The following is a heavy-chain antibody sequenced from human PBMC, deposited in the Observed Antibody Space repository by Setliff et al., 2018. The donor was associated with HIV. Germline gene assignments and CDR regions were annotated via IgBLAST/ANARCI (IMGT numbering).Heavy chain of an antibody. CDR2: MYTSGVA. J-gene: IGHJ4*02. CDR1: GGSISSYY. D-gene: IGHD3-16*02. Sequence: PSETLSLTCTVSGGSISSYYWSWIRQPAGKGLEWIGRMYTSGVAKYNPSLESRVTMSVDTSKNQMSLELTSVTAADTAIYYCARGLDVWGTYRYRNYFDYWGQGTLVTVSS. CDR3: ARGLDVWGTYRYRNYFDY. V-gene: IGHV4-4*07.